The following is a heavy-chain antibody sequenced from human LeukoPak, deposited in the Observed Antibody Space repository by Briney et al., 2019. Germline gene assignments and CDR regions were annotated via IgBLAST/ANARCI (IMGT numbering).Heavy chain of an antibody. CDR1: GYTFTSYG. J-gene: IGHJ4*02. CDR3: ARDSPFFDY. V-gene: IGHV1-18*01. CDR2: ISAYNGNT. Sequence: ASVNASCKASGYTFTSYGISGVRQAPGQGLEWMGWISAYNGNTNYAQTPQGRVTMTTDTSTSTAYMELRSLRSDDTAVYYCARDSPFFDYWGQGTLVTVSS.